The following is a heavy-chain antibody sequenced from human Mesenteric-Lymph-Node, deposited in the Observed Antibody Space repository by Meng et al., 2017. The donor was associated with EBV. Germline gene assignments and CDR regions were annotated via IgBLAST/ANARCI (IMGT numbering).Heavy chain of an antibody. V-gene: IGHV3-23*04. CDR1: GFPFNNYA. D-gene: IGHD3-10*01. Sequence: EVQLVESGGGLVQPGESLRLSCVASGFPFNNYAMAWVRQTPGKGLEWVADISDNSRYTSYGDSVKGRFTISRDNSRNTVFLQINSLRVEDTAVYYCALGGYYAPLDSWGQGALVTVAS. J-gene: IGHJ4*02. CDR3: ALGGYYAPLDS. CDR2: ISDNSRYT.